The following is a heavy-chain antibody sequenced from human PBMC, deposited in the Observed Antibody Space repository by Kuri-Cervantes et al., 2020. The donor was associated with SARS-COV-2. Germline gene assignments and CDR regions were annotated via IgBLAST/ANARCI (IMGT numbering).Heavy chain of an antibody. CDR2: INPNSGGT. Sequence: ASVKVSCKASGYTFTGYYMHWVRQAPGQGLEWMGRINPNSGGTNYAQKFQGRVTMTRDTSISTAYMELSRLRSDDTAVYYCAREDTAMVTDYYGMDVWGQGTTVTVSS. J-gene: IGHJ6*02. V-gene: IGHV1-2*06. CDR1: GYTFTGYY. D-gene: IGHD5-18*01. CDR3: AREDTAMVTDYYGMDV.